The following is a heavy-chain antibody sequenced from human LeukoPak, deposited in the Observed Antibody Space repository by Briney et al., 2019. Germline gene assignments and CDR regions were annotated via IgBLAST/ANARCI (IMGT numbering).Heavy chain of an antibody. J-gene: IGHJ4*02. V-gene: IGHV3-7*01. CDR2: INQAGSDK. CDR1: GSSFSSYW. Sequence: GGSLRLSCEVSGSSFSSYWMNWVRQAPGKGLEWVANINQAGSDKYYVDSVKGRFTISRDNARNSLYLQMNSLRAEDTAVNYCGRGDPDYWGQGTLVTVSS. CDR3: GRGDPDY.